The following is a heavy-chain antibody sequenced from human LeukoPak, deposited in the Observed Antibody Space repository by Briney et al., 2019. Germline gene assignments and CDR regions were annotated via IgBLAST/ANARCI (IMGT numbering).Heavy chain of an antibody. CDR3: AVELGYFDY. D-gene: IGHD1-7*01. J-gene: IGHJ4*02. CDR2: ISGSGGST. V-gene: IGHV3-23*01. Sequence: PGGSLRLSCVASGLSFRSAWMNWVRQAPGKGLEWVSAISGSGGSTYYADSVKGRFTISRDNSKNTLYLQMNSLRAEDTAVYYCAVELGYFDYWGQGTLVTVSS. CDR1: GLSFRSAW.